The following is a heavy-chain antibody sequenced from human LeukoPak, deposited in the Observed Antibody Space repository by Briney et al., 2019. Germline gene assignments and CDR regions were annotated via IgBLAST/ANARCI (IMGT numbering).Heavy chain of an antibody. Sequence: GGSLRLSCVASGFPFSSYWMTWVRQAPGKGLEWVANIKQDGSKESYVDSVKGRFTISRDNAKNSLYLQMNSLRAEDTAIYYCTRVGFIDEGIDYWGQGTLVTVSS. CDR1: GFPFSSYW. J-gene: IGHJ4*02. D-gene: IGHD3-9*01. CDR3: TRVGFIDEGIDY. CDR2: IKQDGSKE. V-gene: IGHV3-7*04.